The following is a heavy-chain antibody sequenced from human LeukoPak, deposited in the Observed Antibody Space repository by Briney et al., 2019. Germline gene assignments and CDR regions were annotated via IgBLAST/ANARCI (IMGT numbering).Heavy chain of an antibody. CDR2: LYNGGNT. D-gene: IGHD1-14*01. CDR3: AHGRRLPQGAFDI. J-gene: IGHJ3*02. Sequence: GGSLRLSCAVSGFTVSSNYMSWVRQAPGKGLEWVSVLYNGGNTYYADSVKGRFTVSRDNSKNTLYLQMNSLRAEDTAVYYCAHGRRLPQGAFDIWGQGTMVTVSS. CDR1: GFTVSSNY. V-gene: IGHV3-53*01.